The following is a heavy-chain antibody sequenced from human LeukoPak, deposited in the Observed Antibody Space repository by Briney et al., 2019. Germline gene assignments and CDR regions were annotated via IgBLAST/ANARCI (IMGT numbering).Heavy chain of an antibody. V-gene: IGHV1-3*01. CDR1: GYTFTSYA. Sequence: ASVKVSCKASGYTFTSYAMHWVRQAPGQRLEWMGWINAGNGNTKYSQKFQGRVTITRDTSASTAYMELSSLRSEDTAVYYCASNPVYYYDSSGYPDWVQPPLTYWGQGTLVTVSS. CDR3: ASNPVYYYDSSGYPDWVQPPLTY. CDR2: INAGNGNT. J-gene: IGHJ4*02. D-gene: IGHD3-22*01.